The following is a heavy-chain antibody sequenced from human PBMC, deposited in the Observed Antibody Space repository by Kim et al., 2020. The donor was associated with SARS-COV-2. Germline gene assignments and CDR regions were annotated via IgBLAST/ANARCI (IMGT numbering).Heavy chain of an antibody. V-gene: IGHV3-30*04. D-gene: IGHD6-19*01. CDR3: ARGLYSSGWTDY. J-gene: IGHJ4*02. CDR2: ISYDGSNK. Sequence: GGSLRLSCAASGFTFSSYAMHWVRQAPGKGLEWVAVISYDGSNKYYADSVKGRFTISRDNSKNTLYRQMNSLRAEDTAVYYCARGLYSSGWTDYWGQGTLVTVSS. CDR1: GFTFSSYA.